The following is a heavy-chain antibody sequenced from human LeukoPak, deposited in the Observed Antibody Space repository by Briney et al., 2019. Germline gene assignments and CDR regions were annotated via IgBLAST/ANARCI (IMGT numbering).Heavy chain of an antibody. J-gene: IGHJ4*02. CDR2: ISSSSSYI. D-gene: IGHD2-15*01. CDR1: GFTFSSYS. V-gene: IGHV3-21*04. Sequence: GGSLRLSCAASGFTFSSYSMNWVRQAPGKGLEWVSSISSSSSYIYYADSVKGRFTISRDNSKNTLYVQMNSLRAEDSAVYYCAKDLGYCSGGSCYGFDYWGQGILVTVSS. CDR3: AKDLGYCSGGSCYGFDY.